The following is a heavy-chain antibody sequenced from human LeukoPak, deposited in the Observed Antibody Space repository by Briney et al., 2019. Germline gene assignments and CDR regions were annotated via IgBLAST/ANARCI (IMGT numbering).Heavy chain of an antibody. CDR1: RFTFSSYW. V-gene: IGHV3-74*03. CDR2: INSDGSHA. CDR3: ARDPYSGNYGDYYYYYMDV. D-gene: IGHD1-26*01. Sequence: GGSLRLSCAASRFTFSSYWMHWVRQAPGKGLVWVSRINSDGSHATYADSVKGRFTISRDNAKSSLYLQMNSLRDEDTAVYYCARDPYSGNYGDYYYYYMDVWGKGTTVTISS. J-gene: IGHJ6*03.